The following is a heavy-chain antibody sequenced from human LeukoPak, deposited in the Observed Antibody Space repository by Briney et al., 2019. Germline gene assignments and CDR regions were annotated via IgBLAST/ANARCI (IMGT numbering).Heavy chain of an antibody. CDR3: ARGSHWGSEDY. D-gene: IGHD7-27*01. J-gene: IGHJ4*02. V-gene: IGHV1-2*02. CDR1: GYTFTGYY. CDR2: INPNSGGT. Sequence: ASVKVSCKASGYTFTGYYMHWARQAPGQGLEWMGWINPNSGGTNYAQKFQGRVTMTTDTSTSTAYMELRSLKSDDTAVYYCARGSHWGSEDYWGQGTLVTVSS.